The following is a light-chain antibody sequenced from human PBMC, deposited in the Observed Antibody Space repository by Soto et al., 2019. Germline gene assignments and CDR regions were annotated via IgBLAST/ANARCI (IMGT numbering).Light chain of an antibody. Sequence: DIQMTQSPSTLSASVGDRVTITCRATQSISSWLAWYQQKPGKAPMLLIYDASSLESGVPSRFSGSASGTECTHTINTLQPDDFATYYCQQYNSYLMYTFGQGTKLEIK. CDR3: QQYNSYLMYT. CDR1: QSISSW. CDR2: DAS. J-gene: IGKJ2*01. V-gene: IGKV1-5*01.